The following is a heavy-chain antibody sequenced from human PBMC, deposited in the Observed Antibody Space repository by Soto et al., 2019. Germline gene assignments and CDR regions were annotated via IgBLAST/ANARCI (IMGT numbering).Heavy chain of an antibody. J-gene: IGHJ6*02. D-gene: IGHD3-22*01. Sequence: QVQLVQSGAEVKKPGASVKVSCKASGYTFTGYYMHWVRQAPGQGLEWMGWINPNSGGTNYAQKFQGWVTMTRDTSISTAYMEPSRLRSDDTAVYYCARDLLDYYDSSGYYPAAYYYYYGMDVWGQGTTVAVSS. CDR2: INPNSGGT. V-gene: IGHV1-2*04. CDR3: ARDLLDYYDSSGYYPAAYYYYYGMDV. CDR1: GYTFTGYY.